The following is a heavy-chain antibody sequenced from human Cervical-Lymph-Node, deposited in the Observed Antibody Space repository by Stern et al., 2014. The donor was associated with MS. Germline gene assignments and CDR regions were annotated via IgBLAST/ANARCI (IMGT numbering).Heavy chain of an antibody. D-gene: IGHD1-26*01. CDR2: LNPNSDDP. Sequence: QLVQSGTQMQKPGASVKVSCKASGYTFTAFFIHWVRQVPGQGLAWMGRLNPNSDDPTYAQNFRDRVTLTSDTSIGTAYLELSRLTSADTAVYYCAREATRIVVGIDYWGQGTQVTVSS. CDR3: AREATRIVVGIDY. V-gene: IGHV1-2*06. CDR1: GYTFTAFF. J-gene: IGHJ4*02.